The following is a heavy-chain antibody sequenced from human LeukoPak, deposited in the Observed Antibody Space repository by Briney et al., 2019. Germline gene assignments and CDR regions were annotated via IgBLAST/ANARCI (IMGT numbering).Heavy chain of an antibody. CDR1: GFTFSSYA. CDR2: ISYDGSNK. CDR3: ARSPYYYGSGSLYYYGMDV. D-gene: IGHD3-10*01. J-gene: IGHJ6*02. V-gene: IGHV3-30*04. Sequence: PGGSLRLSCAASGFTFSSYAMHWVRQAPGKGLEWVAVISYDGSNKYYADSVKGRFTISRDNSKNTLYLQMNSLRAEDTAVYYCARSPYYYGSGSLYYYGMDVWGQGTTVTVSS.